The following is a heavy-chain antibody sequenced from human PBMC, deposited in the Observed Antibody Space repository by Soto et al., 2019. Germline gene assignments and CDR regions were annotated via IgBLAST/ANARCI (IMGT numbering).Heavy chain of an antibody. CDR2: IRSSGTTI. CDR3: ARDDCGSPCADS. CDR1: GFTFSDYY. D-gene: IGHD2-15*01. Sequence: QVHLVVCGGGLVKPGGSLRLSCAASGFTFSDYYMSWIRQAPGKGLEWVSYIRSSGTTIYYADSVQGRFTISRDNAKGSLYLHMNSLRAEDTAVYYCARDDCGSPCADSWGQASLVTVSS. J-gene: IGHJ4*02. V-gene: IGHV3-11*01.